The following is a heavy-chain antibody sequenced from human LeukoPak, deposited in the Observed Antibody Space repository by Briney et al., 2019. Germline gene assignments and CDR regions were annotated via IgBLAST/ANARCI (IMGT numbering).Heavy chain of an antibody. Sequence: GESLKISCQASGSSFTNYWIGYVRQMRVKGLECMVSFYPGDSDTRYRPSFHGQVTISADKSTSTAYLQWSSLKASDTAIYYCARLGVEDYDGSGYYYFDYWGQGALVTVSS. CDR3: ARLGVEDYDGSGYYYFDY. J-gene: IGHJ4*02. D-gene: IGHD3-22*01. CDR1: GSSFTNYW. V-gene: IGHV5-51*01. CDR2: FYPGDSDT.